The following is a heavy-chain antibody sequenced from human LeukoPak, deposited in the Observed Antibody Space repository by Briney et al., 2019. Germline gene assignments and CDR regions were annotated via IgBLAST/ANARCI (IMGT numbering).Heavy chain of an antibody. CDR2: IYNSGST. CDR1: GGSINSYY. Sequence: PSETLSLTCTVSGGSINSYYWSWIRQPPGKGLEWIGYIYNSGSTNYNPPLKSRVTMSVDTSQTQFSLKLSSVTAADTAMYYCARGTLYSGWSYYFDYWGQGSQVTVSS. D-gene: IGHD6-19*01. CDR3: ARGTLYSGWSYYFDY. V-gene: IGHV4-59*01. J-gene: IGHJ4*02.